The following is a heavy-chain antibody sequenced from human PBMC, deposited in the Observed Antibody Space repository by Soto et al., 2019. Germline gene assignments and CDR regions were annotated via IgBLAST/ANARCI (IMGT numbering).Heavy chain of an antibody. CDR2: VYHTGRT. CDR1: GGSFKSGSYS. V-gene: IGHV4-61*01. Sequence: SETLSLTCTVSGGSFKSGSYSWSRIRQPPGKGLEWIGYVYHTGRTSYNPSRKSRVSISMDTSKNQFSLNLDSVTAADTAVYFCARDFAYFDSWGQGTLGTVSS. D-gene: IGHD3-3*01. J-gene: IGHJ4*02. CDR3: ARDFAYFDS.